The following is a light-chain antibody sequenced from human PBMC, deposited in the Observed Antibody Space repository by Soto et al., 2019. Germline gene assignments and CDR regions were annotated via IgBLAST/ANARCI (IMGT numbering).Light chain of an antibody. Sequence: DIQLTQSPSFLSASVGDRVTITCRASQGINSYLGWYQQKPGKAPKLLIYAASTLQSGVPSRFSGSGSGTEFTLTISSLQPEDFATYYCQQLRSYPITFGHGTKVDI. J-gene: IGKJ3*01. V-gene: IGKV1-9*01. CDR1: QGINSY. CDR2: AAS. CDR3: QQLRSYPIT.